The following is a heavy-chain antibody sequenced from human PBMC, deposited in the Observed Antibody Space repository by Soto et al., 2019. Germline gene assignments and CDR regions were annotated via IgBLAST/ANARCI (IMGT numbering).Heavy chain of an antibody. V-gene: IGHV4-31*03. CDR3: ARARGYCTSTNCYTWFDP. CDR1: GGSISSGGVY. Sequence: PSETVSLTCTVSGGSISSGGVYWSWIRQHPGEGLEWIGHIYHGGTTYYNPSLRSRLTISVDTSKSQFSLELSSVTAADTAVYYCARARGYCTSTNCYTWFDPWGQGTLVTVS. CDR2: IYHGGTT. D-gene: IGHD2-2*02. J-gene: IGHJ5*02.